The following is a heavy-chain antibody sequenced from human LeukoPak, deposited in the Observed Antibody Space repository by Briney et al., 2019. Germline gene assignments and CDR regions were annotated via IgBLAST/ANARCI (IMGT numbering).Heavy chain of an antibody. D-gene: IGHD5-12*01. CDR3: ARGKYRRLRTPYYVDY. CDR2: IIPIFGTA. Sequence: GASVKVSCKASGGTFSSYAISWVRQAPGQGLEWMGGIIPIFGTANYAQKFQGRVTITADKSTSTAYMELSSLRSEDTAVYYCARGKYRRLRTPYYVDYGGQGTLVTVSS. V-gene: IGHV1-69*06. CDR1: GGTFSSYA. J-gene: IGHJ4*02.